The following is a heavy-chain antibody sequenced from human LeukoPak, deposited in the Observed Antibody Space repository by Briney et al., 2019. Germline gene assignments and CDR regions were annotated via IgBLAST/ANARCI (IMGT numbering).Heavy chain of an antibody. CDR1: GGSMNDYY. CDR2: MYYSGST. Sequence: SETLSLTCTVSGGSMNDYYWTWIRQPPGRGLEWIGYMYYSGSTKYNPSLKSRLTISLDRSRNHFSLKMTSVNSADTAMYYCARGLGMWQPIDSWGQGTLVTVSS. CDR3: ARGLGMWQPIDS. D-gene: IGHD7-27*01. V-gene: IGHV4-59*01. J-gene: IGHJ4*02.